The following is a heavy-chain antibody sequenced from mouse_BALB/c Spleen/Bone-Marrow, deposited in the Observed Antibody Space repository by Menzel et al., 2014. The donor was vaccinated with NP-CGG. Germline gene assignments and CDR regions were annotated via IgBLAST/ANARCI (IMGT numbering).Heavy chain of an antibody. D-gene: IGHD1-1*01. CDR1: GFTFTDYY. Sequence: DVKMVESGGGLVQPGGSLRLSCATSGFTFTDYYMNWVRQPPGKALEWLGFIRNKANGYTTEYSASVKGRFTISRDNSQSILYLQMNTLRAEDSATYYCARDRGGLLFDYLGQGTTLTVSS. CDR3: ARDRGGLLFDY. V-gene: IGHV7-3*02. J-gene: IGHJ2*01. CDR2: IRNKANGYTT.